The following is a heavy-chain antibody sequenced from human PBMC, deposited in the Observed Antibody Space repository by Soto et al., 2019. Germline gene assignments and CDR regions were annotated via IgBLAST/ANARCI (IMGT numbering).Heavy chain of an antibody. CDR2: FDPEDGET. CDR1: GYTLTELS. V-gene: IGHV1-24*01. CDR3: ATSPYSGSYYYYYGMDV. J-gene: IGHJ6*02. D-gene: IGHD1-26*01. Sequence: GASVKVSCKVSGYTLTELSMHWVRQAPGKGLEWMGGFDPEDGETIYAQKFQGRVTMTEDTSTDTAYMELSSLRSEDTAVYYCATSPYSGSYYYYYGMDVWGQGTTVTVS.